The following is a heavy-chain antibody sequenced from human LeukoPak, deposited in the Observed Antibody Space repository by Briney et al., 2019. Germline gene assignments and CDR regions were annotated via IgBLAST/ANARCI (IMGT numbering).Heavy chain of an antibody. D-gene: IGHD6-19*01. J-gene: IGHJ4*02. CDR2: INPSGGST. CDR3: TANPYSSGWYDEFDY. CDR1: GYTFTSYY. V-gene: IGHV1-46*01. Sequence: ASVKVSCKASGYTFTSYYMHWVRQAPGQGLEWMGIINPSGGSTSYAQKFQGRVTMTRDTSTSTVYMELNSLKTEDTAVYYCTANPYSSGWYDEFDYWGQGTLVTVSS.